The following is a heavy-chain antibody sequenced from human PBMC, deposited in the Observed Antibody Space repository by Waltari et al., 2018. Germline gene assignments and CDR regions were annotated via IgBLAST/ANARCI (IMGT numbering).Heavy chain of an antibody. CDR3: ARYEGHCIGDFCYFPDAFDT. Sequence: EELLVESGGDLVHPGGSLRLACAVSGFILTDYWMSWVRRAPGKGLEWVANIKHDGSETNYVDSVKGRFTISRDNAKKSVYLQMNSLRADDTAIYFCARYEGHCIGDFCYFPDAFDTWGQGTMVTVSS. CDR1: GFILTDYW. D-gene: IGHD2-8*02. J-gene: IGHJ3*02. CDR2: IKHDGSET. V-gene: IGHV3-7*01.